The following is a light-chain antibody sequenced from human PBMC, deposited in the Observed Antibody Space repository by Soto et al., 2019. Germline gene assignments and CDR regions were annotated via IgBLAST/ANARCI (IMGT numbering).Light chain of an antibody. V-gene: IGKV1-39*01. Sequence: DIQMTHSPSSLSASVGDRVTITCRPSQSISSYLNWYQQKPGKAPKLLIYAASSLQSGVPSRFSGSGSGTDFTLTISSLQPEDFATYYCQQSYSTPTFGGGTKVEIK. CDR1: QSISSY. CDR2: AAS. CDR3: QQSYSTPT. J-gene: IGKJ4*01.